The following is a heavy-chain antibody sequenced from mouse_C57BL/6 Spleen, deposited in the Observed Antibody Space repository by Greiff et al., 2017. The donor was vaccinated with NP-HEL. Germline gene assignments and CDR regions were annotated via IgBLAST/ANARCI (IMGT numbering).Heavy chain of an antibody. Sequence: EVMLVESGGGLVKPGGSLKLSCAASGFTFSSYTMSWVRQTPEKRLEWVATISGGGGNTYYPDSVKGRFTISRDNAKNTLYLQMSSLRSEDTALYYCAREAYYYGSIFDYWGQGTTLTVSS. CDR1: GFTFSSYT. CDR3: AREAYYYGSIFDY. J-gene: IGHJ2*01. D-gene: IGHD1-1*01. V-gene: IGHV5-9*01. CDR2: ISGGGGNT.